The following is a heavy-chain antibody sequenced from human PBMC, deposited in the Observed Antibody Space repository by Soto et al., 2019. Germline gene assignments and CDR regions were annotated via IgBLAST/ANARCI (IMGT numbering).Heavy chain of an antibody. J-gene: IGHJ5*02. CDR3: AHTPRRYGSGIGRFDP. V-gene: IGHV2-5*02. CDR2: IFWDDDK. D-gene: IGHD3-10*01. Sequence: QITLKESGPTLVKPAQTLTLTCTFSGFSLSTSGVGVGWIRQPPGPALEWLALIFWDDDKRYSPSLRSSLTITKDTSKNKCVLIMTNMDPADTATYYCAHTPRRYGSGIGRFDPWGQGNLGTVSS. CDR1: GFSLSTSGVG.